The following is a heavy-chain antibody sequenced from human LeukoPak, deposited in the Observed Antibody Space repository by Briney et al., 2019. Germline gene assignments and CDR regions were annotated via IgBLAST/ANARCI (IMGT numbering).Heavy chain of an antibody. Sequence: SETLSLTCTVSGASISSGDYFWSWIRQHPGKGLKWIGYIHYSGSTNSNPSLKSRVTISVDTSKNQFSLKMTSVTAADTAVYYCARDGCSGRSCYPGWFDPWGQGTLATVSS. CDR2: IHYSGST. D-gene: IGHD2-15*01. J-gene: IGHJ5*02. CDR3: ARDGCSGRSCYPGWFDP. V-gene: IGHV4-31*03. CDR1: GASISSGDYF.